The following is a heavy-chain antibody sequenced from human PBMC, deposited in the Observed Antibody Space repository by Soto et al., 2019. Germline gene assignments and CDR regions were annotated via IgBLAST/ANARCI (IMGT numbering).Heavy chain of an antibody. J-gene: IGHJ3*02. CDR2: IKQDGSEK. CDR1: GFTFSSYW. V-gene: IGHV3-7*01. D-gene: IGHD6-13*01. CDR3: ASLGIAAAGTSINAFDI. Sequence: GGSLRLSCAASGFTFSSYWMSWVRQAPGKGLEWVANIKQDGSEKYYVDSVKGRFTISRDNAKNSLYLQMNSLRAEDTAVYYCASLGIAAAGTSINAFDIWGQGTMVTVSS.